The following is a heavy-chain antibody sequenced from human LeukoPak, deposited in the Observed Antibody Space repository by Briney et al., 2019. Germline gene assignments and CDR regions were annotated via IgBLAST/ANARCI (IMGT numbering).Heavy chain of an antibody. D-gene: IGHD3-3*01. Sequence: ASVKVSCKASGYTFTSYGISWVRQAPGQGLEWMGWISAYNGNTNYAQKLQGRVTMTTDTSTSTAYMELRSLRSDDTAVYYCVRDRPVYYDFWSGYSPSFDYWGQGTLVTVSS. CDR3: VRDRPVYYDFWSGYSPSFDY. J-gene: IGHJ4*02. CDR1: GYTFTSYG. CDR2: ISAYNGNT. V-gene: IGHV1-18*01.